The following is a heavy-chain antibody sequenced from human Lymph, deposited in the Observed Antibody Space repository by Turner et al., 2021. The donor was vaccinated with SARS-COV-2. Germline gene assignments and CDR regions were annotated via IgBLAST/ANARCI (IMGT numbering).Heavy chain of an antibody. D-gene: IGHD3-3*01. CDR3: ASNFWSAYRLDY. CDR2: ISYDGSNK. J-gene: IGHJ4*02. V-gene: IGHV3-30-3*01. CDR1: GFTLSNYA. Sequence: QVQLAASGGGVVQPGRSLRLSRVASGFTLSNYAMHRVRQAPGKGLEWVAVISYDGSNKYYADSVKGRFTISRDNSKNTLYLQMNSLRAEDTAVYYCASNFWSAYRLDYWGQGTLVTVSS.